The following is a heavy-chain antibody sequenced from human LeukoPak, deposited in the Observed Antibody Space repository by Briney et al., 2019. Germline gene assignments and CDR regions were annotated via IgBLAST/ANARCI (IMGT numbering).Heavy chain of an antibody. CDR1: GGTFSSYA. CDR2: IIPIFGTA. D-gene: IGHD5-24*01. V-gene: IGHV1-69*05. J-gene: IGHJ4*02. Sequence: SVKVSCKASGGTFSSYAISWVRQAPGQGLEWMGGIIPIFGTANYAQKFQGRATITTDESTSTAYMELSSLRSEDTAVYYCARRFGMATTGYYFDYWGQGTLVTVSS. CDR3: ARRFGMATTGYYFDY.